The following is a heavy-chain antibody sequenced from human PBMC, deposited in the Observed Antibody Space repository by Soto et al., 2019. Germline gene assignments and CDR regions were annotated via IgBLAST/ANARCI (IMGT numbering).Heavy chain of an antibody. J-gene: IGHJ4*02. CDR3: VREFQGDHGAQAY. V-gene: IGHV3-7*01. CDR2: MNQDGSEK. CDR1: GFTFSSYW. Sequence: EVQLVESGGGLVQPGGSLRLSCAASGFTFSSYWMSWVRQAPGKGLEWVANMNQDGSEKNYVDSVKGRFTISRDNANNSLYLQMKSLGGEETAVYYCVREFQGDHGAQAYWGQGLLVTVSS. D-gene: IGHD3-16*01.